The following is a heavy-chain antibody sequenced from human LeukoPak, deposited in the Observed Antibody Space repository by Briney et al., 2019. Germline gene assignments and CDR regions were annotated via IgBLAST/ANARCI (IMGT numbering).Heavy chain of an antibody. D-gene: IGHD2-15*01. J-gene: IGHJ3*02. V-gene: IGHV4-30-4*08. CDR2: IYYSGYT. Sequence: SETLSLTCTVSGGSISSDYYWSWIRQPPGKGLEWIGYIYYSGYTYYNPSLKSRVAISVDTSKNHFSLNLSSVTAADTVVYYCARFRNLGSGHAFDIWGQGTMVTVSS. CDR3: ARFRNLGSGHAFDI. CDR1: GGSISSDYY.